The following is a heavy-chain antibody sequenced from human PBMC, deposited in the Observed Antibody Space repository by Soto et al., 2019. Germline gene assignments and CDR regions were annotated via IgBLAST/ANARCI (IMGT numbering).Heavy chain of an antibody. CDR1: GFTLSGYA. J-gene: IGHJ6*03. D-gene: IGHD6-6*01. V-gene: IGHV3-64*01. CDR3: ARRARPDFYYLDV. CDR2: ISSNGVGT. Sequence: EVQLAESGGGLAQPGGSLRLSCAASGFTLSGYAMDWVRQAPGKGLEYVSGISSNGVGTYYANSVQGRFTISRDNSKNTVYLQMGSVRPDDRAVYYCARRARPDFYYLDVWGKGTTVTVSS.